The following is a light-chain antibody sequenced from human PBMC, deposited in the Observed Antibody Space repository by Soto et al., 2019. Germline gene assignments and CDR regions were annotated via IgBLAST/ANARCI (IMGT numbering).Light chain of an antibody. CDR1: QSISSY. Sequence: DIQMTQSPSSLSASVGDRVTITCRASQSISSYLNWYQQKPGQAPKLLIYGASNLESGVPSRFSGSGSGTEFTLTISSLQPEDFATYYCQQANSFPPVFGQGTRLEIK. V-gene: IGKV1-39*01. J-gene: IGKJ5*01. CDR2: GAS. CDR3: QQANSFPPV.